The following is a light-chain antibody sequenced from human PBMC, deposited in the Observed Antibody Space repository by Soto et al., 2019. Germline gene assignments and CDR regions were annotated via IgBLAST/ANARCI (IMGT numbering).Light chain of an antibody. J-gene: IGKJ5*01. CDR1: HSVSNF. V-gene: IGKV3-11*01. CDR3: QQRSDWPLMT. Sequence: EIVLTQSPATLSLSPGERATLSCRASHSVSNFLAWYQQKPGQAPRLLISAASNRATSIPARFSGSGSGTDFTLTISSLEPEDFAVYFCQQRSDWPLMTFGQGTRLEIK. CDR2: AAS.